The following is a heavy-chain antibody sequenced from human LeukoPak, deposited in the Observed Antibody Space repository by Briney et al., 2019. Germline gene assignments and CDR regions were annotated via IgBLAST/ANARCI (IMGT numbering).Heavy chain of an antibody. CDR3: AGFRVGATGIFDY. CDR2: ISSSSSYI. CDR1: GFTFSSYS. D-gene: IGHD1-26*01. V-gene: IGHV3-21*04. J-gene: IGHJ4*02. Sequence: GSLRLPCAASGFTFSSYSMNWVRQAPGKGLEWVSSISSSSSYIYYADSVKGRFTISRDNAKNSLYLQMNSLRAEDTALYYCAGFRVGATGIFDYWGQGTLVTVSS.